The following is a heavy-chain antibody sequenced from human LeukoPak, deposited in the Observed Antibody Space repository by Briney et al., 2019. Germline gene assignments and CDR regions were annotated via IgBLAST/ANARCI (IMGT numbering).Heavy chain of an antibody. D-gene: IGHD2-21*01. Sequence: GGSLRLSCEASGFTFSSHSMTWVRQAPGKTLEWISYIGHTGSPAHYADSVRGRFTISRDNAKDSLYLQMNSLTVEDTAVYYCARDQRPYCGGECYCAIDLWGRGTLVTVSS. CDR3: ARDQRPYCGGECYCAIDL. V-gene: IGHV3-48*01. CDR1: GFTFSSHS. CDR2: IGHTGSPA. J-gene: IGHJ3*01.